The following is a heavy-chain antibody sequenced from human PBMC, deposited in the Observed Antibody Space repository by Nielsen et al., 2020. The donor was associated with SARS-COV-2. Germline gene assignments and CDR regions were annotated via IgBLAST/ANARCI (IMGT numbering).Heavy chain of an antibody. Sequence: SETLSLTCTVSGGSITNADYFWSWIRPHPGEDLEWLGSIYYNGNTYYNPSLKSRLTMSLDTSENQFSLRLSSVTVADTAVYFCARQQLDKHFSAGYIPLYFDYWGPGALVTVSS. J-gene: IGHJ4*02. CDR1: GGSITNADYF. CDR2: IYYNGNT. D-gene: IGHD3-3*02. CDR3: ARQQLDKHFSAGYIPLYFDY. V-gene: IGHV4-31*03.